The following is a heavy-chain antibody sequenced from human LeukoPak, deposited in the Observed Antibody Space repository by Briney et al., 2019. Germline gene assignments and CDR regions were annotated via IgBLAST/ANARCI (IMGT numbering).Heavy chain of an antibody. CDR3: AKAYQLLLTTFDY. CDR2: ISGSGGST. J-gene: IGHJ4*02. Sequence: GGSLRLSCAASGFTFSSYAMSWVRQAPGKGLEWVSAISGSGGSTYYADSVKGRFTISRDNPKNTLYLQMNSLRAEDTAVYYCAKAYQLLLTTFDYWGQGTLVTVSS. D-gene: IGHD2-2*01. CDR1: GFTFSSYA. V-gene: IGHV3-23*01.